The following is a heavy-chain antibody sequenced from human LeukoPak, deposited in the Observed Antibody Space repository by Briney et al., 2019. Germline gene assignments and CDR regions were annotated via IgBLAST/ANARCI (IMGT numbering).Heavy chain of an antibody. D-gene: IGHD6-13*01. CDR1: GYTFTGYY. Sequence: ASVKVSCKASGYTFTGYYMHWVRQAPGQGLEWMGRINPNSGGTNYTQKFQGRVTMTRDTSISTASMELSRLRYEATAVYYCARDPSSSWYVSKADFDYWGQGTLVTVSS. V-gene: IGHV1-2*06. CDR2: INPNSGGT. J-gene: IGHJ4*02. CDR3: ARDPSSSWYVSKADFDY.